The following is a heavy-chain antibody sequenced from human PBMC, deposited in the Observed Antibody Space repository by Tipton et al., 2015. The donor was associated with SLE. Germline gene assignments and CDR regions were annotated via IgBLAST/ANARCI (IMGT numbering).Heavy chain of an antibody. CDR3: ARHGWQQLDRDGFDF. CDR1: GGSISSSSYY. Sequence: TLSLTCTVSGGSISSSSYYWGWIRQPPGKGLEWIGSIYYSGSTYYTPSLKSRASISVDTSKNQFSLRVNSVTAADTAVFYCARHGWQQLDRDGFDFWGQGTLVTVSS. D-gene: IGHD6-13*01. V-gene: IGHV4-39*01. J-gene: IGHJ4*02. CDR2: IYYSGST.